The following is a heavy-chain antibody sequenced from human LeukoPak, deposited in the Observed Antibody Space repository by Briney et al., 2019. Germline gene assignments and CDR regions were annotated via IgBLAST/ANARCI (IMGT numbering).Heavy chain of an antibody. Sequence: ASVKVSCKASGYTFTGHYMHWVREAPGQGLEWMGWINSDSGGTKYAQKFQGSVIMTRVTSISTAYMELSRLKSDDTAVYYCARGRVHSWSDAFDIWGQGTTVTVSS. V-gene: IGHV1-2*02. D-gene: IGHD1-1*01. CDR2: INSDSGGT. CDR3: ARGRVHSWSDAFDI. J-gene: IGHJ3*02. CDR1: GYTFTGHY.